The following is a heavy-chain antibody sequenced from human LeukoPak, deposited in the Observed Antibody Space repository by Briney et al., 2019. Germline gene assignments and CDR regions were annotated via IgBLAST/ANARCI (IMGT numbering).Heavy chain of an antibody. J-gene: IGHJ4*02. V-gene: IGHV1-18*01. Sequence: GESLKISCKGSGYTFNHHGISWVRQAPGQGLEWLGWISCYNGDTHYAQKFQGRVTMTTDTSTTTASMELRSLRSDDTALYYCARDPTNTSGRYAFFDYWGQGTLVTVSS. CDR3: ARDPTNTSGRYAFFDY. CDR1: GYTFNHHG. CDR2: ISCYNGDT. D-gene: IGHD6-19*01.